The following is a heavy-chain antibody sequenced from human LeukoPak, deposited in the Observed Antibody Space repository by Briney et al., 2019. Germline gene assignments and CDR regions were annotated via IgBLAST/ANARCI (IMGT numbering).Heavy chain of an antibody. Sequence: IKQDGSEKSYVDSVKGRFTISRDNAKNSLYLQMNSLRAEDTAVYYCARDDYNNFLYYYGMDVWGQGTTVTVSS. D-gene: IGHD4-11*01. CDR3: ARDDYNNFLYYYGMDV. J-gene: IGHJ6*02. V-gene: IGHV3-7*01. CDR2: IKQDGSEK.